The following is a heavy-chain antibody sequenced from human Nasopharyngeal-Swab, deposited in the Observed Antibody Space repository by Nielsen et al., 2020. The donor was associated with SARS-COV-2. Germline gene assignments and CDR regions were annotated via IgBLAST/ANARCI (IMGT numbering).Heavy chain of an antibody. CDR3: ARHFISYFYDSSGYYPEDYFDY. V-gene: IGHV4-39*01. Sequence: SETLSLTCTVSGGSISSSSYYWGWIRQPPGKGLEWIGTIYYSGSTYYNPSLKSRVTISVDTSKNQFSLKLSSVTAADTAVYYCARHFISYFYDSSGYYPEDYFDYWGQATLVTVSS. CDR2: IYYSGST. D-gene: IGHD3-22*01. J-gene: IGHJ4*02. CDR1: GGSISSSSYY.